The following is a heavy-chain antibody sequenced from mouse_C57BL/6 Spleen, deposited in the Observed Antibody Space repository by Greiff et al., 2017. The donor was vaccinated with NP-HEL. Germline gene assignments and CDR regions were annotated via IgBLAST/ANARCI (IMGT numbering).Heavy chain of an antibody. D-gene: IGHD2-2*01. V-gene: IGHV3-6*01. Sequence: EVKLMESGPGLVKPSQSLSLTCSVTGYSITSGYYWNWIRQFPGNKLEWMGYISYDGSNNYNPSLKNRISITRDTSKNQFFLKLNSVTTEDTATDDGARARGYDGPYAMDYSGQGTPVTVSS. CDR1: GYSITSGYY. CDR3: ARARGYDGPYAMDY. J-gene: IGHJ4*01. CDR2: ISYDGSN.